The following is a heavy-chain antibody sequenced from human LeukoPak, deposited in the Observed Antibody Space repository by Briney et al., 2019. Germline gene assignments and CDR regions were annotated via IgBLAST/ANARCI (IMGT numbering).Heavy chain of an antibody. CDR3: ATFLAATKAPVDY. J-gene: IGHJ4*02. CDR2: IIPIFGTA. CDR1: GGTFSSYA. V-gene: IGHV1-69*06. D-gene: IGHD2-15*01. Sequence: SVKVSCKASGGTFSSYAISWVRQAPGQGLEWMGGIIPIFGTANYAQKFQGRVTMTEDTSTDTAYMELSSLRSEDTAVYYCATFLAATKAPVDYWGQGTLVTVSS.